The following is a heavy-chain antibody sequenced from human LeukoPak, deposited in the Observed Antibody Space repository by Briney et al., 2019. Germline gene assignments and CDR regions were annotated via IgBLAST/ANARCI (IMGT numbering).Heavy chain of an antibody. CDR2: ISSSGSTA. CDR3: ARGQLG. D-gene: IGHD6-13*01. Sequence: LSLTCAVYGGSFSGYYWSWIRQAPGKGLEWVSYISSSGSTAYYADSVKGRFTISRDNAKNSLYLQMNSLRAEDTAVYYCARGQLGRGQGTLVTVSS. V-gene: IGHV3-11*04. J-gene: IGHJ4*02. CDR1: GGSFSGYY.